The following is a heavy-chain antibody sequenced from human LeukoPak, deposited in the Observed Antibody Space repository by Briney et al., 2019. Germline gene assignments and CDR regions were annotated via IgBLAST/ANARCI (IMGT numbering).Heavy chain of an antibody. Sequence: ASVKVSCKASGYTFTSYYMHWVRQAPGQGLEWMGIINPSGGSTSYAQKFQGRVTMTRDTSTSTVYMELSSLRSEDTAVYYCARDRSYRQPRYCSGGSCYSGYYYYGMDVWGQGTTVTVSS. CDR3: ARDRSYRQPRYCSGGSCYSGYYYYGMDV. V-gene: IGHV1-46*01. D-gene: IGHD2-15*01. CDR2: INPSGGST. J-gene: IGHJ6*02. CDR1: GYTFTSYY.